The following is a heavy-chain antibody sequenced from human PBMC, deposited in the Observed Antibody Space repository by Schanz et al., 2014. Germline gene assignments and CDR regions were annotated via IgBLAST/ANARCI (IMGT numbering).Heavy chain of an antibody. D-gene: IGHD2-15*01. CDR3: AKGMGYCSGGTCYDYYYYGLDV. J-gene: IGHJ6*02. CDR2: ISHSGGSK. CDR1: GFTFNSYA. V-gene: IGHV3-23*01. Sequence: EVQLLESGGGLVKRGGSLRLSCAASGFTFNSYAMTWVRQAPGKGLEWVSSISHSGGSKYYADSVKGRFTISRDNSENTLYLQMNSLSADDTAVFYCAKGMGYCSGGTCYDYYYYGLDVWGQGTTVTVSS.